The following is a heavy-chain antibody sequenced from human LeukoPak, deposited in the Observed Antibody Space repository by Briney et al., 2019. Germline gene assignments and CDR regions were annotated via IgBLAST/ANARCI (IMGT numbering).Heavy chain of an antibody. CDR1: GYSFTSYW. D-gene: IGHD3-3*01. J-gene: IGHJ6*03. Sequence: GESLKISCKGSGYSFTSYWIGWVRQMPGKGLEWMGIIYPGDSDTRYSPSFQGQVTISADKSISTAYLQWSSLKASDTAMYYCARHVGNYDFWSGLGAYYYYYMDVWGRGTTVIVSS. V-gene: IGHV5-51*01. CDR3: ARHVGNYDFWSGLGAYYYYYMDV. CDR2: IYPGDSDT.